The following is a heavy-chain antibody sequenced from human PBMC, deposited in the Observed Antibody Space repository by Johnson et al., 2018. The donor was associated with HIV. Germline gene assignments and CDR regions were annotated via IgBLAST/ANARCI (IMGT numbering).Heavy chain of an antibody. J-gene: IGHJ3*02. CDR2: IWYDGSNK. CDR3: ARDRTSYGWVHDAFDI. CDR1: GFTFNTYG. D-gene: IGHD3-16*02. Sequence: QVQLVESGGGVVQPGRSLRLSCAASGFTFNTYGMHWVRQAPGKGLEWVAVIWYDGSNKYYADSVKGRFPISRDNSKNTFYLQMNSLRTEDTALYYCARDRTSYGWVHDAFDIWGQGTMVTVSS. V-gene: IGHV3-30*19.